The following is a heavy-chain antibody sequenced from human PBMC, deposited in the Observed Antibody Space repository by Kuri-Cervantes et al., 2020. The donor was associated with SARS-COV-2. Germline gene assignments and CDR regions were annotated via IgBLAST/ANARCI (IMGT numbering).Heavy chain of an antibody. V-gene: IGHV3-66*01. J-gene: IGHJ3*02. CDR2: IYSGGST. D-gene: IGHD3-22*01. CDR1: GFTFDDHA. Sequence: GESLKISCAASGFTFDDHAMHWVRQAPGKALEWVSVIYSGGSTYYADSVKGRFTISRDNSKNTLYLQMNSLRAEDTAVYYCARDRTDYYDSSGYHDAFDIWGQGTMVTVSS. CDR3: ARDRTDYYDSSGYHDAFDI.